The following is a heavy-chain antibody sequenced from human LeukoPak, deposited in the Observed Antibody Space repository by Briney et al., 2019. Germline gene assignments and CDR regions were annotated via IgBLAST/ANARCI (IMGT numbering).Heavy chain of an antibody. Sequence: ASETLSLTCAVSGASFNTSFWSWIRQSPGKGLEWVGEINHSGSINYNPSLTSRVTMSVDTSKKHFALNLRSTTAADTAVYYCTFRRGGYYGIPYFDYWGQGTLVTVSS. D-gene: IGHD3-22*01. J-gene: IGHJ4*02. CDR2: INHSGSI. CDR1: GASFNTSF. CDR3: TFRRGGYYGIPYFDY. V-gene: IGHV4-34*01.